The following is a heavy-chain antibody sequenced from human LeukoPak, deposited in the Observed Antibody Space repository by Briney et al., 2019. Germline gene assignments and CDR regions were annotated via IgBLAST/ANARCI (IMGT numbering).Heavy chain of an antibody. CDR3: ASEVYDYYGSGSYYRD. CDR2: IYSGGST. D-gene: IGHD3-10*01. CDR1: GFTVSSSY. J-gene: IGHJ4*02. V-gene: IGHV3-66*01. Sequence: GGSLRLSCAASGFTVSSSYMSWVRQAPGKGLEWVSVIYSGGSTYYADSVKGRFTISRDNSKNTLYLQMNSLRAEDTAVYYCASEVYDYYGSGSYYRDWGQGTLVTVSS.